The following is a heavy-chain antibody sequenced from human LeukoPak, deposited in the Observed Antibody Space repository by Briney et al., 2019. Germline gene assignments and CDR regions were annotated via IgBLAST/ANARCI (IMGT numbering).Heavy chain of an antibody. Sequence: GGSLRLSCAASGFNFSTYGMHWVRQAPGKGLEWVAVMSYDGINKYYADSVKGRFTISRDNSKNMLYLQMSSLRSVDTAVYYCASRGGYCSSTSCYQDYYYGMDVWGQGTTVTVSS. D-gene: IGHD2-2*01. V-gene: IGHV3-30*03. J-gene: IGHJ6*02. CDR1: GFNFSTYG. CDR2: MSYDGINK. CDR3: ASRGGYCSSTSCYQDYYYGMDV.